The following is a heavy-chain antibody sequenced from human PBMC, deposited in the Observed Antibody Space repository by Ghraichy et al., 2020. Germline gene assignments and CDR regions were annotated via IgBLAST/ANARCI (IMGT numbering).Heavy chain of an antibody. V-gene: IGHV3-23*01. J-gene: IGHJ4*02. CDR1: GFTFSSYA. CDR2: ISGSGGST. D-gene: IGHD6-13*01. Sequence: GESLNISCAASGFTFSSYAMSWVRQAPGKGLEWVSAISGSGGSTYYADSVKGRFTISRDNSKNTLYLQMNSLRAEDTAVYYCAKVRYSSSWDFDYWGQGTLVTVSS. CDR3: AKVRYSSSWDFDY.